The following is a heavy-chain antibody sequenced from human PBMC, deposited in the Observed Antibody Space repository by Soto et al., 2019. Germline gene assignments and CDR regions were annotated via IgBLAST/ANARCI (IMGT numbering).Heavy chain of an antibody. CDR2: ISAYNGNT. D-gene: IGHD1-7*01. Sequence: ASVKVSCKASGYTFTSYGISWVRQAPGQGLEGMGWISAYNGNTNYAQKLQGRVTMTTDTSTSTAYMELRSLRSDDTAVYYCARGPESITGTKYAFDIWGQGTMVTVSS. CDR1: GYTFTSYG. V-gene: IGHV1-18*01. J-gene: IGHJ3*02. CDR3: ARGPESITGTKYAFDI.